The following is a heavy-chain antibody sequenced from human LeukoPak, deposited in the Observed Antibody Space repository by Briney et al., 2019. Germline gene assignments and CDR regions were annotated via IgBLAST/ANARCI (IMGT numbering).Heavy chain of an antibody. V-gene: IGHV1-69*05. Sequence: ASVKVSCKASGGTFSSYAISWVRQAPGQGLEWMGRIIPIFGTANYAQKFQGRVTITTDESTSTAYMELSSLRSEDTAVYYCARDTPAVAGTRAMDVWGKGTTVTVSS. CDR3: ARDTPAVAGTRAMDV. CDR2: IIPIFGTA. CDR1: GGTFSSYA. D-gene: IGHD6-19*01. J-gene: IGHJ6*03.